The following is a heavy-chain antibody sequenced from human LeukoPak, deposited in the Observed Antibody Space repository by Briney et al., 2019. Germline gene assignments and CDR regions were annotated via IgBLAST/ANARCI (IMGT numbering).Heavy chain of an antibody. CDR1: GFTVSRND. Sequence: GGSLRLSCAASGFTVSRNDMTWVRQAPGKGLEWVSVLYSGGNTYSADSVKGRFTISRDNSKNTVYLQLNSLRAEDTAVYYCARIGQVRGVPSDGMDAWGQGTTVTVSS. V-gene: IGHV3-53*01. CDR3: ARIGQVRGVPSDGMDA. J-gene: IGHJ6*02. CDR2: LYSGGNT. D-gene: IGHD3-10*01.